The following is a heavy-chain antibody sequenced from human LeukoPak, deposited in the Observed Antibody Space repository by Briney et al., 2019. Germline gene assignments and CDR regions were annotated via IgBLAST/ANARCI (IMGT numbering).Heavy chain of an antibody. Sequence: ASVKVSCKASGGTFSSYAISWVRQAPGQGLEWMGWINPNSGGTIYAQKFQGRVTMTRDTSISTAYMELSRLRSDDTAVYYCAREGYDSSGFDFDYWGQGTLVTVSS. D-gene: IGHD3-22*01. J-gene: IGHJ4*02. CDR3: AREGYDSSGFDFDY. CDR2: INPNSGGT. V-gene: IGHV1-2*02. CDR1: GGTFSSYA.